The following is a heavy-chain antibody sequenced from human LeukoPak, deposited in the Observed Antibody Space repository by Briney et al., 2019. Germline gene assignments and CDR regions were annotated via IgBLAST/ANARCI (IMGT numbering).Heavy chain of an antibody. J-gene: IGHJ4*02. D-gene: IGHD2-15*01. CDR2: IIPIFGTA. Sequence: ASVKVSCKASGGTLSSYAISWVRQAPGQGLEWMGGIIPIFGTANYAQKFQGRVTITADESTSTAYMELSSLISEDTAVYYCAGLANRGYLFDYWDQGTLVTVSS. CDR3: AGLANRGYLFDY. V-gene: IGHV1-69*01. CDR1: GGTLSSYA.